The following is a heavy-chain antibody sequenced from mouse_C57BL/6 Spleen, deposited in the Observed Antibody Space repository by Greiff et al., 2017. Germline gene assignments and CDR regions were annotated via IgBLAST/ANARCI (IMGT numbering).Heavy chain of an antibody. CDR1: GFTFRSYA. Sequence: EVKLLESGEGLVKPGGSLKLSCAASGFTFRSYAMSWVRQTPEKRLEWVAYISSGGDYIYYADTVKGRFTISRDNARNTLYLQMSSLKSEDTAMYYCTTYDDDLDYWGQGTTLTVSS. CDR3: TTYDDDLDY. J-gene: IGHJ2*01. V-gene: IGHV5-9-1*02. CDR2: ISSGGDYI. D-gene: IGHD2-12*01.